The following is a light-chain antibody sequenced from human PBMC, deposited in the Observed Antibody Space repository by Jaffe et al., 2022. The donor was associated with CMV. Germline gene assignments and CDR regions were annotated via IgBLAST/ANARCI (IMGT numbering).Light chain of an antibody. CDR2: GAS. Sequence: DIQMTQSPSSLSASVGDRVTITCRASHVISNYLAWYQQKPGKVPELLIYGASTLQSGVPSRFSGSGSGTDFTLTISSLQPEDVATYYCQEYNSVSWTFGQGTKVEIK. CDR1: HVISNY. V-gene: IGKV1-27*01. J-gene: IGKJ1*01. CDR3: QEYNSVSWT.